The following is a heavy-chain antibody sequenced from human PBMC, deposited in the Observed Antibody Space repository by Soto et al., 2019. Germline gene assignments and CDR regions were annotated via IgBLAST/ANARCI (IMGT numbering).Heavy chain of an antibody. CDR1: GGSISSYY. CDR3: ARVSIETNYYYYGMDV. CDR2: IYYSGST. D-gene: IGHD1-7*01. J-gene: IGHJ6*02. V-gene: IGHV4-59*01. Sequence: PSETLSLTCTVSGGSISSYYWSWIRQPPGKGLEWIGYIYYSGSTNYNPSLKSRVTISVDTSKNQFSLKLSSVTAADTAVYYCARVSIETNYYYYGMDVWGLGTTVTVSS.